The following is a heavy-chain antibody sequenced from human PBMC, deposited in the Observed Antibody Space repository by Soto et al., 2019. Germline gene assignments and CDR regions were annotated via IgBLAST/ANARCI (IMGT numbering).Heavy chain of an antibody. D-gene: IGHD6-19*01. J-gene: IGHJ4*02. V-gene: IGHV1-8*01. Sequence: QVQLVQSGAEVKKPGASVKVSCKASGYTFTSYDINWVRQATGQGLEWMGWMNPNTGNTGYAQNFQGRVTMTRNTSITTACMELCSLRSEDTAVYYCARERAVAGFDYWGQGTLVTVSS. CDR1: GYTFTSYD. CDR2: MNPNTGNT. CDR3: ARERAVAGFDY.